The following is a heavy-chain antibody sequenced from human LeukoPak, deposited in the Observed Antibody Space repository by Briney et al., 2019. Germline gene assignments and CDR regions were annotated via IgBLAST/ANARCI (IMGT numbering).Heavy chain of an antibody. CDR1: GYTFTSYY. CDR3: ARGPGEGGSSGYYYGKPEDPAEYYFDY. Sequence: ASVKVSCKASGYTFTSYYMHWVRQAPGQGLERMGIINPSGGSTSYAQKFQGRVTMTRDMSTSTVYMELSSLRSEDTAVYYCARGPGEGGSSGYYYGKPEDPAEYYFDYWGQGTLVTVSS. J-gene: IGHJ4*02. D-gene: IGHD3-22*01. CDR2: INPSGGST. V-gene: IGHV1-46*01.